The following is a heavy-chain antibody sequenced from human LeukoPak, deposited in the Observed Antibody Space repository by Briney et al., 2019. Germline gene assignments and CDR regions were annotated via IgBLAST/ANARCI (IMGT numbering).Heavy chain of an antibody. D-gene: IGHD2-2*01. CDR2: INGGGDTT. CDR1: GFTFSSYW. V-gene: IGHV3-23*01. J-gene: IGHJ3*01. Sequence: GGSLRLSCAASGFTFSSYWMHWVRQAPGKGLEWVSAINGGGDTTEYADSVKGRFTISRDNSKDTLYLQMHSLRAEDTALYYCAKCTTSCYANAFDVWGRGTILAVSS. CDR3: AKCTTSCYANAFDV.